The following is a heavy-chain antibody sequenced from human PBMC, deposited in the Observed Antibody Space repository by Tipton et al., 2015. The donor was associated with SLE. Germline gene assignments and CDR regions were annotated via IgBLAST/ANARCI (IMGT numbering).Heavy chain of an antibody. Sequence: SLRLSCAASGFTFDDFTMHWVRQAPGKGLEWVAVISYDANTKYYADSVKGRFTISRDNSRNTLYLQMNSLRAEDTAVYYCASSNGYSDAFDFWGQGTMVTVSS. V-gene: IGHV3-30*04. CDR2: ISYDANTK. CDR1: GFTFDDFT. CDR3: ASSNGYSDAFDF. D-gene: IGHD4-11*01. J-gene: IGHJ3*01.